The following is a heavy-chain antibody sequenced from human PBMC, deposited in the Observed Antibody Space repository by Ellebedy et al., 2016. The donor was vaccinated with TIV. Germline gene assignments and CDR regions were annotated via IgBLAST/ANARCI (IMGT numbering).Heavy chain of an antibody. CDR1: GGTFSSYA. Sequence: ASVKVSCKASGGTFSSYAISWVRQAPGQGLEWMGIINPIGGSTNYAQKFQVRVTMTRDTSTSTVYMELSSLRSEDTAVYYCARDGSINNFDYWGLGTLVTVSS. CDR3: ARDGSINNFDY. CDR2: INPIGGST. V-gene: IGHV1-46*01. J-gene: IGHJ4*02. D-gene: IGHD2-2*03.